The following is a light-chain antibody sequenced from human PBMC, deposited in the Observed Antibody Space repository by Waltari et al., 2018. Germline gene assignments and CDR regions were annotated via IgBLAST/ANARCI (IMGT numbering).Light chain of an antibody. V-gene: IGKV1-5*03. CDR2: KAS. CDR3: QQFKTYPWT. Sequence: DIQMTQSPSTLSASVGDRLTITCRANESISSYLAWHQQRPGRAPKFLIYKASILESEVPSRFSGSGSGTEFTLTISSLQPEDLATYYCQQFKTYPWTFGQGTRVEIK. J-gene: IGKJ1*01. CDR1: ESISSY.